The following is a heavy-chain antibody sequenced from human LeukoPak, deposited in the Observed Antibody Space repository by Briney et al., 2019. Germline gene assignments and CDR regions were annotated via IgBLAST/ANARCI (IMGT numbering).Heavy chain of an antibody. CDR2: ISGSGGST. CDR1: GFTFSSYA. D-gene: IGHD3-22*01. Sequence: GGSLRVSCAASGFTFSSYAMSWVRQAPGKGLEWVSAISGSGGSTYYADSVKGRFTISRDNSKNTLYLQMNSLRAEDTAVYYCAKGGYDSSGYSLYYFDYWGQGTLVTVSS. J-gene: IGHJ4*02. V-gene: IGHV3-23*01. CDR3: AKGGYDSSGYSLYYFDY.